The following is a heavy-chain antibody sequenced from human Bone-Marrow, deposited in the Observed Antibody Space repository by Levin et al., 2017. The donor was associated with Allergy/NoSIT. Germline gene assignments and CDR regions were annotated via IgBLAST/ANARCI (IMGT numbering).Heavy chain of an antibody. V-gene: IGHV4-34*01. Sequence: SETLSLTCDVSGGSFSGYYWNWIRQPPGKGLEWIADINHVGRATYNPSLKSRVSISVDTSRNQFSLKLSSVTAADTAVYYCARGSLLYASGVRGYYFDFWDQGALVTVSS. D-gene: IGHD3-10*01. CDR3: ARGSLLYASGVRGYYFDF. J-gene: IGHJ4*02. CDR2: INHVGRA. CDR1: GGSFSGYY.